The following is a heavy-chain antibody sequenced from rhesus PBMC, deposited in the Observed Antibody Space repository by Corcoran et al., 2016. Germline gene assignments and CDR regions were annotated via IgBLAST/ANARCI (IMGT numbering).Heavy chain of an antibody. V-gene: IGHV3-30*01. J-gene: IGHJ4*01. CDR1: GFPFSNVW. Sequence: EVQVVESGGGLVQPGGSLRLSCVASGFPFSNVWMNWVRQGPGKGLEWVGRIYTKSEGATAHLAASMKGRFSISRDDSKNTLYLQMDSQKTEDTAVYYCTTRTVTTNDYWGRGVLVTVSS. CDR3: TTRTVTTNDY. CDR2: IYTKSEGATA. D-gene: IGHD4-23*01.